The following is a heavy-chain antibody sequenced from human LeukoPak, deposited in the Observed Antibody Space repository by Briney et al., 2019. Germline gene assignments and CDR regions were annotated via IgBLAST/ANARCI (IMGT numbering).Heavy chain of an antibody. J-gene: IGHJ5*01. V-gene: IGHV3-7*01. CDR3: VRGGTYWTVS. Sequence: GSLRLSCAASGFVFSASYMSWVRKAPARGLEWVATIKPDGSEKYHVDFVSGRFTISRDNANDSLFLQMNSLRVDDTAVYYCVRGGTYWTVSWGQGTLVNVS. CDR2: IKPDGSEK. CDR1: GFVFSASY.